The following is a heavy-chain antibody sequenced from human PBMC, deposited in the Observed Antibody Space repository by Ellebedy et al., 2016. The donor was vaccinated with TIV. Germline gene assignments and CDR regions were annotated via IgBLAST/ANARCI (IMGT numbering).Heavy chain of an antibody. Sequence: GGSLRLSCAASGFTFSNYPMHWVRQAPGKGLEWVAVIAYDGNDEYYADSVKGRFTISRDNSKNTLYLQMNSLRAEDTAVYYCARDPAGGGEYGDNWFDAWGQGTPVTVSP. D-gene: IGHD4-17*01. V-gene: IGHV3-30*07. J-gene: IGHJ5*02. CDR3: ARDPAGGGEYGDNWFDA. CDR1: GFTFSNYP. CDR2: IAYDGNDE.